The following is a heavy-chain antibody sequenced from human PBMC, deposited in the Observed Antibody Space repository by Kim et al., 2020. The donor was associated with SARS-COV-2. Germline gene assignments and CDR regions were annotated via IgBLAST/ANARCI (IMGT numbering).Heavy chain of an antibody. CDR3: ARVYYGSGSYRSVELDY. D-gene: IGHD3-10*01. Sequence: SETLSLTCTVSGGSISSSSYYWGWIRQPPGKGLEWIGSIYYSGSTYYNPSLKSRVTISVDTSKNQFSLKLSSVTAADTAVYYCARVYYGSGSYRSVELDYWGQGTLVTVSS. J-gene: IGHJ4*02. CDR2: IYYSGST. V-gene: IGHV4-39*07. CDR1: GGSISSSSYY.